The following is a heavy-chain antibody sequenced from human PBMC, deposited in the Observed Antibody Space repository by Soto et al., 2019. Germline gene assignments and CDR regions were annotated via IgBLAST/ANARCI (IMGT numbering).Heavy chain of an antibody. D-gene: IGHD5-18*01. CDR3: ARGTYSAFDY. CDR2: TGYTSKWYN. J-gene: IGHJ4*02. Sequence: QVQLQQSGPGLVKPSQTLSLTCAISGDSISTNNVAWNWIRQSPSGGLEWLGRTGYTSKWYNDYAVSVRSRININPDKSKNQFSLQLNSVPLDDTAVYYCARGTYSAFDYGGQGTLVTVSS. CDR1: GDSISTNNVA. V-gene: IGHV6-1*01.